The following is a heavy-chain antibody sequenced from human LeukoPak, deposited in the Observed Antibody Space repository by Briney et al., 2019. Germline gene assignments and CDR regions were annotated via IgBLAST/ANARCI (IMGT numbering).Heavy chain of an antibody. CDR3: VIVRGYFDSSGSDY. CDR1: GFTFSSYT. D-gene: IGHD3-9*01. J-gene: IGHJ4*02. CDR2: ITSNGGSA. Sequence: GGSLRLSCSASGFTFSSYTIHWLRQAPGKGLEFVSAITSNGGSAYYADSVKGRFTISRDNSKNTVYLQMSSLRAEDTAVYYCVIVRGYFDSSGSDYWGQGTLVTVSS. V-gene: IGHV3-64D*06.